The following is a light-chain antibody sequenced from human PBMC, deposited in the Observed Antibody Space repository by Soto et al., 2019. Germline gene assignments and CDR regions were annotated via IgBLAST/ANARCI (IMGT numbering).Light chain of an antibody. CDR3: HQYGSSPST. CDR2: GAS. CDR1: QIVSSSC. J-gene: IGKJ1*01. Sequence: EVVLTQSPGTLSLSPVERATLSFRASQIVSSSCFSWCQQKPGQAPRRLLNGASSSATGSPDKFSGSGSWTDFTLTISRLEPEDVAVYYCHQYGSSPSTFGQGTKVDIK. V-gene: IGKV3-20*01.